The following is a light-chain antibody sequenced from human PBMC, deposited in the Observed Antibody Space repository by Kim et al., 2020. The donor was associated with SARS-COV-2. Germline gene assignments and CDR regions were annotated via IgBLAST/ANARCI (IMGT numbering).Light chain of an antibody. V-gene: IGKV4-1*01. CDR1: NKNY. CDR3: QQYYSTPWT. J-gene: IGKJ1*01. CDR2: WAS. Sequence: NKNYLTWYQQKPGQPPKLLIYWASTRESGVPDRFSGSGSGTDFTLTISSLQAEDVAIYYCQQYYSTPWTFGQGTKVEI.